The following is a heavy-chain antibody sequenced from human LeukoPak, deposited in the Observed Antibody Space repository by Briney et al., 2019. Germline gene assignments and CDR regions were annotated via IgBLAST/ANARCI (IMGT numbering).Heavy chain of an antibody. Sequence: PGGSLRLSCVASGYTFSSHGMYWVRQAPGKGLKWVAVIWYDGSNKYYADSVKGRFTVSRDNFKNTLYLQMNSLRAEDTAVYYCARAYGSGIYPLSESWGQGTLVTVSS. D-gene: IGHD3-10*01. CDR1: GYTFSSHG. CDR2: IWYDGSNK. V-gene: IGHV3-33*01. J-gene: IGHJ5*02. CDR3: ARAYGSGIYPLSES.